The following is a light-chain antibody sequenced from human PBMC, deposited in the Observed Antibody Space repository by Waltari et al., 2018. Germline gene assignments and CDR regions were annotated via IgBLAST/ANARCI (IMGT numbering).Light chain of an antibody. CDR3: LQYYSHPWT. J-gene: IGKJ1*01. Sequence: DIVLTQTPLSSPVTLGQPASTSCRSSQSLVHSDGNTYLSWLQQRPGQPPRLLIYKISNRFSGVPDRFSGSGAGTDFTLTISSLQAADVAVYYCLQYYSHPWTFAQGTKVEI. CDR2: KIS. CDR1: QSLVHSDGNTY. V-gene: IGKV2-24*01.